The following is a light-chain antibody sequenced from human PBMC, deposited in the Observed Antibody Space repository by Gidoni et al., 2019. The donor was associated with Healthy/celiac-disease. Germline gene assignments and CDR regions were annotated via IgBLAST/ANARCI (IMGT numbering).Light chain of an antibody. Sequence: DIVMTQSPDSLAVSLGERATINCKSSQRVLYSSNNKNYLAWYQQKPGQPPKLLIYWASTRESGVPDRFSGSGSGTDFTLTISSLQAEDVAVYYCQQYYSTPYTFGQXTKLEIK. J-gene: IGKJ2*01. V-gene: IGKV4-1*01. CDR2: WAS. CDR1: QRVLYSSNNKNY. CDR3: QQYYSTPYT.